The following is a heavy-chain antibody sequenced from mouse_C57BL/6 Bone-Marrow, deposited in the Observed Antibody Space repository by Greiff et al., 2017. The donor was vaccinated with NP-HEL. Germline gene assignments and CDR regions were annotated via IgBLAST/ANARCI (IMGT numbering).Heavy chain of an antibody. V-gene: IGHV1-54*01. CDR3: ARFTTVVYWYVDV. Sequence: LVESGAELVRPGTSVKVSCKASGYAFTNYLIEWVKQRPGQGLEWIGVINPGSGGTNYNEKFKGKATLTADKSSSTAYMQLSSLTSEDSAVYFCARFTTVVYWYVDVWGTGTTVTVSS. D-gene: IGHD1-1*01. CDR2: INPGSGGT. J-gene: IGHJ1*03. CDR1: GYAFTNYL.